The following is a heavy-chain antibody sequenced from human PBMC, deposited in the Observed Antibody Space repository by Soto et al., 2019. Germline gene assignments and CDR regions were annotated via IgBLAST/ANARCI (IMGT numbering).Heavy chain of an antibody. J-gene: IGHJ4*02. CDR2: ISGSGGST. Sequence: GGSLRRSCAASGFTLSSYAMSWVRQAPGKGLEWVSAISGSGGSTYYADSVKGRFTISRDNSKNTLYLQMNSLRAEDTAVYYCAKSHYDSSGSPFDYWGQGTLVTVSS. CDR3: AKSHYDSSGSPFDY. CDR1: GFTLSSYA. D-gene: IGHD3-22*01. V-gene: IGHV3-23*01.